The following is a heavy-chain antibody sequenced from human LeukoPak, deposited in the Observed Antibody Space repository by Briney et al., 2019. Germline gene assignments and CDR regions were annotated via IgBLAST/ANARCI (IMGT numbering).Heavy chain of an antibody. CDR2: IGTAGDT. D-gene: IGHD3-10*01. Sequence: SGGSLRLSCAASGFTFSSYGMHWVRQATGKGLEWVSAIGTAGDTYYSGSVKGRFTISRENAKNSLYLQMNSLKAGDTAVYYCARGGWFGELLRPFDYWGQGSLVTVSS. V-gene: IGHV3-13*01. CDR3: ARGGWFGELLRPFDY. CDR1: GFTFSSYG. J-gene: IGHJ4*02.